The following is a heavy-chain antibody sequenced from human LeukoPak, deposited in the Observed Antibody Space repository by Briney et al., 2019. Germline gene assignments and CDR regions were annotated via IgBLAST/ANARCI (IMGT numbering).Heavy chain of an antibody. D-gene: IGHD2-2*02. CDR3: AIGLRSCSGTTCYIDFHS. CDR1: GFTFSNYA. J-gene: IGHJ5*01. V-gene: IGHV3-23*01. Sequence: GGSLTLSCAASGFTFSNYAINWARQAPGKGLEWVSSIRGGGGKTYYADSVKGRFTISRDNSKNTLYLQMSSLRAEATAVYYCAIGLRSCSGTTCYIDFHSWGQGTLVTVSS. CDR2: IRGGGGKT.